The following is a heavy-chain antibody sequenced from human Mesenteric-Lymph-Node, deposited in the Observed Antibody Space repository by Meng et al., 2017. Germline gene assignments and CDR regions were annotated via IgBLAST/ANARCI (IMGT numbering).Heavy chain of an antibody. CDR1: GGSISSGGFY. D-gene: IGHD6-13*01. Sequence: GQPAGPGPGLVKPSQTLSLTCTVSGGSISSGGFYWSWIRQHPGKGLEWIGYIYYSGSTYYNPSLKSRVTISVDTSKNQFSLKLSSVTAADTAVYYCARDRSSSWFGWFDPWGQGTLVTVSS. J-gene: IGHJ5*02. V-gene: IGHV4-31*03. CDR2: IYYSGST. CDR3: ARDRSSSWFGWFDP.